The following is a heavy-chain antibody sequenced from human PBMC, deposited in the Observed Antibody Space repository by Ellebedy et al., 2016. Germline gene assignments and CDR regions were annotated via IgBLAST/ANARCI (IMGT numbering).Heavy chain of an antibody. CDR2: INAGNGNT. J-gene: IGHJ3*02. CDR3: AREGQGTLTGLGSIWWGAFDI. Sequence: ASVKVSCKASGYTFTRFAIHWVRQAPGQRLEWMGWINAGNGNTKYSQKFHGRLTITMDTSANTTYIELSSLKSEDTALYYCAREGQGTLTGLGSIWWGAFDIWGQGTMVSVSS. D-gene: IGHD2-15*01. V-gene: IGHV1-3*01. CDR1: GYTFTRFA.